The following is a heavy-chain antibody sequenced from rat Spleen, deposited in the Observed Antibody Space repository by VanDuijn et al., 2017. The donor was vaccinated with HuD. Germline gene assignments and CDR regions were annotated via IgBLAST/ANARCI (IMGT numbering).Heavy chain of an antibody. CDR3: TRGEQLGGDY. CDR2: ITNSGGST. J-gene: IGHJ1*01. CDR1: GFTFSNYY. V-gene: IGHV5S23*01. Sequence: EVQLVESGGGLVQPGRSLKLSCAASGFTFSNYYMAWVRQAPTKGLEWVASITNSGGSTYYRDSVKGRFTISRDNAKSTLYLQMDSLRSEDTSTYYCTRGEQLGGDYWGPGTMVAVSS. D-gene: IGHD1-10*01.